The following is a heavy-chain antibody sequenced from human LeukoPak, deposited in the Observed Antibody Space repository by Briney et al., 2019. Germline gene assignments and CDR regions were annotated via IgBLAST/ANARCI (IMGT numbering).Heavy chain of an antibody. CDR3: ARAGYCSGGSCIGGYYFDY. CDR2: INPNSGGT. V-gene: IGHV1-2*04. Sequence: ASVKVSCKASGYTFTGYYMHWVRQAPGQGLEWMGWINPNSGGTNYAQKFQGWVTMTRDTSISTAYMELSRLRSDDTAVYYCARAGYCSGGSCIGGYYFDYWGQGTLVTVSS. J-gene: IGHJ4*02. D-gene: IGHD2-15*01. CDR1: GYTFTGYY.